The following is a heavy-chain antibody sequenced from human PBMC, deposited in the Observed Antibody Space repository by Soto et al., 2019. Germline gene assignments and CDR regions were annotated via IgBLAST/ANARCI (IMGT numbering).Heavy chain of an antibody. Sequence: ASVKVCCKASGGTFSSYAISWVRQAPGQGLEWMGGIIPIFGTASYAQKFQGRVTITADKSTSTAYMELSSVTAADTAVYYCARDNDFWSGYYRGDYYYGMDVWGQGTTVTVSS. CDR3: ARDNDFWSGYYRGDYYYGMDV. V-gene: IGHV1-69*06. CDR2: IIPIFGTA. CDR1: GGTFSSYA. J-gene: IGHJ6*02. D-gene: IGHD3-3*01.